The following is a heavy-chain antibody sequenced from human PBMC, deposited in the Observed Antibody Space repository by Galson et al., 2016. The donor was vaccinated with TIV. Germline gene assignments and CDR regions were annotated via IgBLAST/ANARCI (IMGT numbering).Heavy chain of an antibody. Sequence: CAISGDSVSSTSAAWSWIRQSPSRGLEWLGRTYYRSTWYNDYAASLKRRITINPDTSKNQFPLQLTSVTPEDAAVYYCARGAPSVFGVIMTLDYWGQGTLVTVSS. D-gene: IGHD3-3*01. CDR3: ARGAPSVFGVIMTLDY. CDR2: TYYRSTWYN. J-gene: IGHJ4*02. CDR1: GDSVSSTSAA. V-gene: IGHV6-1*01.